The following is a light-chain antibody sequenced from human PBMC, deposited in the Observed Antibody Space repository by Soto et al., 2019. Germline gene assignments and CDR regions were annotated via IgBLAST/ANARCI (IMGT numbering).Light chain of an antibody. CDR3: QSYDSSLSAQV. V-gene: IGLV1-40*01. CDR1: SSNIGAGYD. CDR2: GNS. J-gene: IGLJ2*01. Sequence: QLVLTQPPSVSGAPGQGVTVSCTGNSSNIGAGYDVHWYQQLPGTVPKLLIYGNSNRPSGVPDRFSGSKSGTSASLAITGLQAEDEADYYCQSYDSSLSAQVFGGGTKLTVL.